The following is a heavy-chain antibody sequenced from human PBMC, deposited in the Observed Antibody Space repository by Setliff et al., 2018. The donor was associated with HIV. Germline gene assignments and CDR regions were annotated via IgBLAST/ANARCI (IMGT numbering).Heavy chain of an antibody. V-gene: IGHV5-10-1*01. J-gene: IGHJ5*02. CDR3: SGINWWVSKVYFDP. D-gene: IGHD2-15*01. CDR1: GYSFTTFW. CDR2: IDPSDSST. Sequence: GESXKISCKASGYSFTTFWISWVRQMPGKGLEWMGRIDPSDSSTNYTPPFQGHVSFSADRSISTAYLHWRSLRASDPAMYYCSGINWWVSKVYFDPWGQGTLVTVSS.